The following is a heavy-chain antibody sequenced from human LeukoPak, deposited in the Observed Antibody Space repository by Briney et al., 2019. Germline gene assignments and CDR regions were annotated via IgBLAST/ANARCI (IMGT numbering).Heavy chain of an antibody. Sequence: GGSLILSCSASGFIFSNYGMYWVRQAPGKGLEFVSAISSDGDNTFYADSVRGRFTISRDNSKNTLYLQTSSLRGEDTAVYYCVRVNDYGDRNLYYFGYWGQGTLVTVSS. CDR3: VRVNDYGDRNLYYFGY. V-gene: IGHV3-64D*06. CDR2: ISSDGDNT. D-gene: IGHD4-17*01. J-gene: IGHJ4*02. CDR1: GFIFSNYG.